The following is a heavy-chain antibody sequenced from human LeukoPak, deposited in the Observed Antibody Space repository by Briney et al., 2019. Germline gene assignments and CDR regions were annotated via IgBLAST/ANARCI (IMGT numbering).Heavy chain of an antibody. CDR2: ITWNSGRI. CDR3: AKDRDSSGWYGIDY. CDR1: GFIFYDYA. D-gene: IGHD6-19*01. J-gene: IGHJ4*02. Sequence: AGGSLRLSCAASGFIFYDYAMHWVRQTPGKGLEWVSGITWNSGRIAYADSVKGRFTISRDNAKNSLYLQMNSLRAEDTAFYYCAKDRDSSGWYGIDYWGQGTLVTVSS. V-gene: IGHV3-9*01.